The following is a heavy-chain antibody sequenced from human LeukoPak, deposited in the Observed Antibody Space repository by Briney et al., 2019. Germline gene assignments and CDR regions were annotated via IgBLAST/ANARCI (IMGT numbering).Heavy chain of an antibody. V-gene: IGHV3-23*01. Sequence: PGGSLRLSCAASGFTFSSYAMSWVRQAPGKGLEWVSAISGRGGSTYFADSVKGRFTVSRDNSKSTLYLQMNSLRAEDTALYYCAKGAREAFYDFWSGSSHFDYWGQGTLVTVSS. CDR1: GFTFSSYA. J-gene: IGHJ4*02. CDR2: ISGRGGST. CDR3: AKGAREAFYDFWSGSSHFDY. D-gene: IGHD3-3*01.